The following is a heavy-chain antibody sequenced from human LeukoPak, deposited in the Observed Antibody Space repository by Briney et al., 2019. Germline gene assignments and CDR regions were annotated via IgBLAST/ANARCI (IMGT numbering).Heavy chain of an antibody. V-gene: IGHV3-48*02. CDR1: GFTFSSYS. Sequence: GGSLRLSCAASGFTFSSYSMNWVRQAPGKGMEWVSYISSSSTIYYTDSVQGRFTISRDNAKNSLYLQMNSLRDEDTAVYYCARETAWTVDYWGQGTLVTVSS. J-gene: IGHJ4*02. D-gene: IGHD3/OR15-3a*01. CDR2: ISSSSTI. CDR3: ARETAWTVDY.